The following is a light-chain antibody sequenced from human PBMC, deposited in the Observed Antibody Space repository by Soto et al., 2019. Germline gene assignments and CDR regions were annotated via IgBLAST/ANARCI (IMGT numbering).Light chain of an antibody. J-gene: IGKJ3*01. Sequence: DIQMTPSPSSLSASVGDRVTITCQASQDISNYLNWYQQKPGKAPKLLIYYSSNLETGVPSRFSGNGSGTDFTFTISSLQPEDIATYYCQQYDNLPLTFGPGTKVDIK. CDR1: QDISNY. CDR3: QQYDNLPLT. V-gene: IGKV1-33*01. CDR2: YSS.